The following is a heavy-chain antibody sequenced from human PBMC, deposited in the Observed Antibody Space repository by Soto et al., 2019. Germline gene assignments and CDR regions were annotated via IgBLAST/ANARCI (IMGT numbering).Heavy chain of an antibody. CDR3: TRGPPATSAGTSAH. Sequence: GRTLRRSGSASGFTFNMYWMPWVRQVPGKGPMRVARIYNAGTYADYSDSVKGRFTISRDNAKDTLYLQMNGLRAEASALYHCTRGPPATSAGTSAHWGQGTLVTISS. V-gene: IGHV3-74*01. CDR1: GFTFNMYW. CDR2: IYNAGTYA. J-gene: IGHJ4*02. D-gene: IGHD6-13*01.